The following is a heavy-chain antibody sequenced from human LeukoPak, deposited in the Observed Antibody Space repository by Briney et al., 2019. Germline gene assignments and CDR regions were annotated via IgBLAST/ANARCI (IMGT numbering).Heavy chain of an antibody. V-gene: IGHV4-61*05. Sequence: SETLSLTCTVSGGSISSSSYYWGWIRQPPGKGLEWIGYIYYSGSTNYNPSLKSRVTISVDTSKNQFSLKLSSVTAADTAVYYCARGNGWYAYWGQGTLVTVSS. CDR2: IYYSGST. CDR3: ARGNGWYAY. J-gene: IGHJ4*02. CDR1: GGSISSSSYY. D-gene: IGHD6-19*01.